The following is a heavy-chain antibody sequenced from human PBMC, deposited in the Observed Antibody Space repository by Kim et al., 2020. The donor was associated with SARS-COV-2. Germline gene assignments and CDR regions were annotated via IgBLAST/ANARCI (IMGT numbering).Heavy chain of an antibody. CDR1: GGSISSGGYY. Sequence: SETLSLTCTVSGGSISSGGYYWSWIRQHPGKGLEWIGYIYYSGSTYYNPSLKSRVTISVDTSKNQFSLKLSSVTAADTAVYYCARDGQQQLVDAFDIWGQGTMVTVSS. V-gene: IGHV4-31*03. CDR2: IYYSGST. D-gene: IGHD6-13*01. J-gene: IGHJ3*02. CDR3: ARDGQQQLVDAFDI.